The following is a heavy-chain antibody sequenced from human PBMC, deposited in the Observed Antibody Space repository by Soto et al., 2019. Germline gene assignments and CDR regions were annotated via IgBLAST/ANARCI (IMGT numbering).Heavy chain of an antibody. D-gene: IGHD3-3*01. CDR1: GFTFSNAW. CDR3: CTDPTVRFLDLYPGW. Sequence: PGGSLRLSCAASGFTFSNAWMSWVRRAPGKGMEWVGRIKSKTDGGTTDYAGPVNGRFTISRDDSKNTLYLQMDSLTIEDTAVYYCCTDPTVRFLDLYPGWWGQGTLVTVSS. J-gene: IGHJ4*02. CDR2: IKSKTDGGTT. V-gene: IGHV3-15*01.